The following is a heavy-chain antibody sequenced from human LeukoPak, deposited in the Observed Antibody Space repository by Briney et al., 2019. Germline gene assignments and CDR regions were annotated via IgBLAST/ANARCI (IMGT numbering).Heavy chain of an antibody. V-gene: IGHV4-34*01. CDR1: GGSVRDNY. CDR2: IHHSGST. CDR3: ARGQVVRDF. Sequence: SETLSLTCAVYGGSVRDNYWSWIRQPPGKGLEWIGEIHHSGSTKYNPSLKSRVTISLDTSKNQFFLNLTSVTAADTGVYYCARGQVVRDFWGQGTLVTVSS. J-gene: IGHJ4*02. D-gene: IGHD2-15*01.